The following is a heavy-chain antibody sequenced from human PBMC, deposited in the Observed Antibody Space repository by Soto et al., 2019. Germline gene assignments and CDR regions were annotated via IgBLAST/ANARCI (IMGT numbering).Heavy chain of an antibody. CDR1: GFTFSSYG. J-gene: IGHJ3*02. Sequence: GGSLRLSCAASGFTFSSYGMHWVRQAPGKGLEWVAVISYDGSNKYYADSVKGRFTISRDNSKNTLYLQMNSLRAEDTAVYYCAKAIVVVPVARPGYSSGWYGGHDAFDIWGQGTMVTVSS. CDR3: AKAIVVVPVARPGYSSGWYGGHDAFDI. V-gene: IGHV3-30*18. D-gene: IGHD6-19*01. CDR2: ISYDGSNK.